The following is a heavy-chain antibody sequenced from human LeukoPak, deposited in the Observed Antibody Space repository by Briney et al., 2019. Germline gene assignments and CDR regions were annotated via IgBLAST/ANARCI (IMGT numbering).Heavy chain of an antibody. Sequence: ASVKVSCKASGYTFTSYGISWVRQAPGQGLEWMGWISAHNGNTNYAQKLQGRVTMTTDTSTSTAYMELRSLRSDDTAVYYCARDVVGATTPSYFDYWGQGTLVTVSS. V-gene: IGHV1-18*01. J-gene: IGHJ4*02. CDR1: GYTFTSYG. CDR2: ISAHNGNT. D-gene: IGHD1-26*01. CDR3: ARDVVGATTPSYFDY.